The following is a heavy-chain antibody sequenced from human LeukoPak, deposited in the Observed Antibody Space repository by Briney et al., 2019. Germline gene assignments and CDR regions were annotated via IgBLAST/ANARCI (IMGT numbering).Heavy chain of an antibody. Sequence: PGGSLRLSCAASGFTFSSYSMSWVRQAPGKGLEWVSYISSSSSTIYYADSVKGRFTISRDNAKNSLYLQMNSLRAEDTAVYYCARGLVGAYWGQGTLVTVSS. J-gene: IGHJ4*02. CDR2: ISSSSSTI. CDR3: ARGLVGAY. V-gene: IGHV3-48*01. CDR1: GFTFSSYS. D-gene: IGHD1-26*01.